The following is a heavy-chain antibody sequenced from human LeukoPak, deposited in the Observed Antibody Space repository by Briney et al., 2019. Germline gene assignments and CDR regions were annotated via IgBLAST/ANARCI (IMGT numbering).Heavy chain of an antibody. J-gene: IGHJ4*02. CDR3: ARHVTMARPSV. Sequence: SSETPSLTCTVSGDPINSNSYFWGWIRQPPGNGLEWMWSIYYSGFTYYNPSLKSRVTISVDTSKSQFSLKLSSVTAADTAVYYCARHVTMARPSVWGQGTLVTVSS. V-gene: IGHV4-39*01. CDR2: IYYSGFT. CDR1: GDPINSNSYF. D-gene: IGHD3-10*01.